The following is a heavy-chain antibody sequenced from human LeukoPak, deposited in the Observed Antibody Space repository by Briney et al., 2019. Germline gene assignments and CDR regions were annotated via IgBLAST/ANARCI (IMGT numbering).Heavy chain of an antibody. CDR3: ARHSVKSHCTDTTCYRNYFGLDV. CDR1: GGSVSSGSYY. V-gene: IGHV4-61*01. D-gene: IGHD2-2*01. Sequence: SETLSLTCTVSGGSVSSGSYYWSWIRQPPGKGLEWIGDIYYTGSTTYNPSLKSRVTISVDTSKNQFSLKVRSVTAADTAVYYCARHSVKSHCTDTTCYRNYFGLDVWGQGTTVTVSS. CDR2: IYYTGST. J-gene: IGHJ6*02.